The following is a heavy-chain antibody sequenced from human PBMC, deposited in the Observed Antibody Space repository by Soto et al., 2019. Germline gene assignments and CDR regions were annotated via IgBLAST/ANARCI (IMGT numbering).Heavy chain of an antibody. CDR1: GDSVSSNSAG. V-gene: IGHV6-1*01. CDR3: ARGEQYSGRIFDY. J-gene: IGHJ4*01. CDR2: TYYRSKWYY. Sequence: TLSLPCALTGDSVSSNSAGWSWVRQSPSRGLEWLGRTYYRSKWYYEYAVSVRGRITINPDTSKNQYSLQLNSVTPEDTAVYFCARGEQYSGRIFDYWGQGTLVTVS. D-gene: IGHD1-26*01.